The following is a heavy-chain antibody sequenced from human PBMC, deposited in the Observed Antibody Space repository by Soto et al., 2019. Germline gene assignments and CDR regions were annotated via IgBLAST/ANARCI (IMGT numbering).Heavy chain of an antibody. CDR1: GFTFSRYS. CDR2: ISSTTNYI. V-gene: IGHV3-21*01. CDR3: ARESEDLTSNFDY. Sequence: EVQLVESGGGLVRPGGSLRLSFAASGFTFSRYSMNWVRQAPGKGLEWVSSISSTTNYIYYADSMKGRFTVSRDNAKNSVYLDMNSLSAEDTAVYYCARESEDLTSNFDYWGQVNLVTVSS. J-gene: IGHJ4*02.